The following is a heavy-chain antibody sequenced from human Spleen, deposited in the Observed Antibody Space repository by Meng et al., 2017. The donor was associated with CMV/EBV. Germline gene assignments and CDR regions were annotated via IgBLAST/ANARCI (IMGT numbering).Heavy chain of an antibody. CDR1: FTFSNDA. V-gene: IGHV3-30*04. D-gene: IGHD2-15*01. CDR2: ISYDGRNK. Sequence: FTFSNDAIHWVRQAPGKGLEWVAVISYDGRNKYYADSVKGQFTISRDNSKNTLYLQMHSLRGDDTAVYYCAREGEYCSGGNCYLGDYWGQGTLVTVSS. CDR3: AREGEYCSGGNCYLGDY. J-gene: IGHJ4*02.